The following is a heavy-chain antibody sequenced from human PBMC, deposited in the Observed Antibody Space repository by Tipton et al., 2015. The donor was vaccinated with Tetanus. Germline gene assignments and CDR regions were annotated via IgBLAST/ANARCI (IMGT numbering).Heavy chain of an antibody. J-gene: IGHJ5*02. CDR3: AGNPNIAAAGTGEDSGWFDP. Sequence: LRLSCTVSGGSISSYYWSWIRQPPGKGLEWIGYIYYRGSTNYNPSLKSRVTISVDTSKNQFSLKLSSVTAADTAVYYCAGNPNIAAAGTGEDSGWFDPWGQGTLVTVSS. D-gene: IGHD6-13*01. CDR2: IYYRGST. CDR1: GGSISSYY. V-gene: IGHV4-59*01.